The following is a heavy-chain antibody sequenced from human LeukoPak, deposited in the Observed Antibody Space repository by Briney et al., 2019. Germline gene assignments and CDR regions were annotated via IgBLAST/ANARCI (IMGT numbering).Heavy chain of an antibody. D-gene: IGHD6-13*01. CDR3: ARGLTVRAAAGTGY. CDR1: RYTFTSYD. Sequence: GASVKVSCKASRYTFTSYDINWVRQATGQGLEWMGWMNPNSGNTGYAQKFQGRVTMTRNTSISTAYMELSSLRSEDTAVYYCARGLTVRAAAGTGYWGQGTLVTVSS. CDR2: MNPNSGNT. J-gene: IGHJ4*02. V-gene: IGHV1-8*01.